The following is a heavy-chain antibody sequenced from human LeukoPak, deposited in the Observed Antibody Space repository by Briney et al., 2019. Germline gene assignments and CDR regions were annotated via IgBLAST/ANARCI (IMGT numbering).Heavy chain of an antibody. J-gene: IGHJ4*02. V-gene: IGHV4-61*01. CDR2: IYYSGST. CDR1: GGSVSSGSYY. CDR3: AREVAYCGGDCPTYYFDY. Sequence: SETLSLTCTVSGGSVSSGSYYWSWIRQPPGKGLEWIGYIYYSGSTNYNPSLKSRVTISVDTSKNQFSLKLSSVTAADTAVYYCAREVAYCGGDCPTYYFDYWGQGTLVTVSS. D-gene: IGHD2-21*02.